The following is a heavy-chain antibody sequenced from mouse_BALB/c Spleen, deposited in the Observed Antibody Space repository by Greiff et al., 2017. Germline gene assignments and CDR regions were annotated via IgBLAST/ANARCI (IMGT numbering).Heavy chain of an antibody. Sequence: VMLVESGPGLVAPSQSLSITCTVSGFSLTGYGVNWVRQPPGKGLEWLGMIWGDGSTDYNSALKSRLSISKDNSKSQVFLKMNSLQTDDTARYYCAREGAYYDYDEAMDYWGQGTSVTVSS. CDR2: IWGDGST. CDR3: AREGAYYDYDEAMDY. V-gene: IGHV2-6-7*01. J-gene: IGHJ4*01. D-gene: IGHD2-4*01. CDR1: GFSLTGYG.